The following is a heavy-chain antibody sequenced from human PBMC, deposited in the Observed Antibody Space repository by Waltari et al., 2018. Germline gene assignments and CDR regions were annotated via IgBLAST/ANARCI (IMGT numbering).Heavy chain of an antibody. CDR1: GYTFTDYY. CDR2: GDPEEGET. Sequence: EVQLVQSGAEVKKPGATVKISCKVSGYTFTDYYMHWVQQAPGKGLEWMGLGDPEEGETIYAEKCKGRVTITADTSTDTAYRELSSLRSEDTAVYYCSVGAKQRLGDYGGQGTLVTVSS. J-gene: IGHJ4*02. D-gene: IGHD1-26*01. CDR3: SVGAKQRLGDY. V-gene: IGHV1-69-2*01.